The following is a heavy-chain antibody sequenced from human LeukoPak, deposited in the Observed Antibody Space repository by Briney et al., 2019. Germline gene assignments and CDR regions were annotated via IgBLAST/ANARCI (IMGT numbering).Heavy chain of an antibody. Sequence: ASVKVSCKASGYTFTSYYMHWVRQAPGQGLEWLGIINPSDGSTNYAQKFQGRVTMTRDMYTSTVYMELSSLRSEDTAVYYCARRTYSSSYFDYWGQGTLVTVSS. CDR3: ARRTYSSSYFDY. CDR1: GYTFTSYY. CDR2: INPSDGST. J-gene: IGHJ4*02. V-gene: IGHV1-46*01. D-gene: IGHD6-6*01.